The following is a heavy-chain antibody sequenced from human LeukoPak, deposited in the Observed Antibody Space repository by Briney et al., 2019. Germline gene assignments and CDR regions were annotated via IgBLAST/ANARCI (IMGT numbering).Heavy chain of an antibody. CDR2: IYPGDSDT. CDR1: GYSFTSYW. J-gene: IGHJ4*02. Sequence: GESLKISCKGSGYSFTSYWIGWVRQMPGKGLECMGIIYPGDSDTRYSPSFQGQVTISADKSISTAYLQWSSLKAADTAMYYCTRHETGPFFDYWGQGTLVTVSS. D-gene: IGHD3-10*01. CDR3: TRHETGPFFDY. V-gene: IGHV5-51*01.